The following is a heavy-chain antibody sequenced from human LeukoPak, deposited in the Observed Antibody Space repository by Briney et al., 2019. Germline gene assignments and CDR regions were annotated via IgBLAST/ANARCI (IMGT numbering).Heavy chain of an antibody. Sequence: ASVKVSCKASGYTFTSYYMHWVRQAPGQGLEWMGIINPSGGSTSYAQKFQGRVTMTRDTPTSTVYMELSSLRSEDTAVYYCARVGVDLEYCSGGSCYSNYYYYGMDVWGQGTTVTVSS. CDR3: ARVGVDLEYCSGGSCYSNYYYYGMDV. CDR2: INPSGGST. CDR1: GYTFTSYY. J-gene: IGHJ6*02. D-gene: IGHD2-15*01. V-gene: IGHV1-46*01.